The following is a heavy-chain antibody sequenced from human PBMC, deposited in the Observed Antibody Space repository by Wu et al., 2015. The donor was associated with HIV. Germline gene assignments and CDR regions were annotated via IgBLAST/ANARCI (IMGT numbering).Heavy chain of an antibody. D-gene: IGHD2-21*01. V-gene: IGHV1-69*12. CDR2: IIPSFTTT. CDR1: GGRFGNYA. J-gene: IGHJ4*02. Sequence: QVHLVQSGAEVKKPGSSVKVSCKTSGGRFGNYAIDWVRQAPGQGLEWMGEIIPSFTTTNCARKFHGRVTLTADEFTSTAYMELTSLTSEDTAVYYCARDDILGTSFDYWGQGTLVTVSS. CDR3: ARDDILGTSFDY.